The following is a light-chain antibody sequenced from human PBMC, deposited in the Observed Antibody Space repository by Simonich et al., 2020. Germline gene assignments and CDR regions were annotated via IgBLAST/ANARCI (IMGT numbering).Light chain of an antibody. CDR2: EGS. J-gene: IGLJ2*01. CDR3: CSYAGSSTLV. V-gene: IGLV2-23*01. CDR1: SSDVGSYNL. Sequence: QSALTQPASVSGSPGQSITISCTGTSSDVGSYNLVSWYQQHPGKAPKLMIYEGSQRTSGVSNRFSGSKSGNTASLTISGLQAEDEADYYCCSYAGSSTLVFGGGTKLTVL.